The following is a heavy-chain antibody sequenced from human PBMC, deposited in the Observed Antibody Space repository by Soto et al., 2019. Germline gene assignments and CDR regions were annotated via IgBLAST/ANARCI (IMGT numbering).Heavy chain of an antibody. Sequence: LSLTCTVSGGCISSYYWSWVRQSPGKGLEWIGYISYIGTTNYNPSLKSRVTISLDTSKNQFSLKLRSVTAADTAVYYCVRGGGGYGNGTIDYWGQGTRVTVSS. V-gene: IGHV4-59*01. CDR3: VRGGGGYGNGTIDY. CDR2: ISYIGTT. CDR1: GGCISSYY. D-gene: IGHD5-18*01. J-gene: IGHJ4*02.